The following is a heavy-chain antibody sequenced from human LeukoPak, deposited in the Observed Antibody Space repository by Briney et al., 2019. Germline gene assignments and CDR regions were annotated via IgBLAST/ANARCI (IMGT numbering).Heavy chain of an antibody. D-gene: IGHD2-15*01. CDR2: ISSSGSTI. Sequence: GGSLRLPCAASGFTFSSYEMNWVRQAPGKGLEWVSYISSSGSTIYYADSVKGRFTISRDNAKNSLYLQMNSLRAEDTAVYYCARAIAEPNCSGGSCYFDYWGQGTLVTVSS. CDR3: ARAIAEPNCSGGSCYFDY. CDR1: GFTFSSYE. V-gene: IGHV3-48*03. J-gene: IGHJ4*02.